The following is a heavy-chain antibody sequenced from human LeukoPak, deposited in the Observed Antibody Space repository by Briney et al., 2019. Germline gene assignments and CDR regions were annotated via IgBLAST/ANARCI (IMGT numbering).Heavy chain of an antibody. CDR2: IYISGST. Sequence: PSETLSLTCTVSGGSISSYYWSWIRQPAGKGLDWIGRIYISGSTNDNPSLKSRVIMSVDTSKNQFSLKLSSVTAADTAVYYCARVLADSGAFDIWGQGTMVTVSS. CDR1: GGSISSYY. CDR3: ARVLADSGAFDI. D-gene: IGHD6-19*01. J-gene: IGHJ3*02. V-gene: IGHV4-4*07.